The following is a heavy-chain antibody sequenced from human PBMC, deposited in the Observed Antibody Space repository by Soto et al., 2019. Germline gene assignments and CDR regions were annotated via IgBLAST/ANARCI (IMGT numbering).Heavy chain of an antibody. CDR3: AIVFIGGWSVPRDAFDI. CDR2: INAGNGNT. Sequence: QVQLVQSGAEVKKPGASVKVSCKASGYTFTSYAMHWVRQAPGQRLEWMGWINAGNGNTKYSQKFQGRVTITRDTSASTAYMELSSLRSEDTAVYYCAIVFIGGWSVPRDAFDIWGQGTMVTVSS. CDR1: GYTFTSYA. J-gene: IGHJ3*02. D-gene: IGHD6-19*01. V-gene: IGHV1-3*01.